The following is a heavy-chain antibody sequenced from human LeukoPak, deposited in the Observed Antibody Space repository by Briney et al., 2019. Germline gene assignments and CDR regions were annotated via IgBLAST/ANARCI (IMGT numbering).Heavy chain of an antibody. Sequence: GRSLRLSCAASGFTFHDYAMHWVRQAPGKGLEWVSGIGWNSGSIGYADSVKGRFTISRDNAKNSLYLQMNSLRAEDTALYYCAKSGRGDYGDYLDYWGQGTLVTVSS. CDR1: GFTFHDYA. V-gene: IGHV3-9*01. J-gene: IGHJ4*02. CDR3: AKSGRGDYGDYLDY. CDR2: IGWNSGSI. D-gene: IGHD4-17*01.